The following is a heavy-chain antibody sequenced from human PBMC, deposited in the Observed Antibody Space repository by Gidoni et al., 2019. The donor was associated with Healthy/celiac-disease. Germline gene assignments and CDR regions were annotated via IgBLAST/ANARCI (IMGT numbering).Heavy chain of an antibody. Sequence: EVQLVQSGAEVKTPGASLRISCKGSGSSLTSYWISWVRQMPGNCLEWMGRFDPSDSYTNYSPSYQGHVTISANKSISTADLQWSSLKASDTAMYYCARRWGQGADAFDIWGQGTMVTVSS. J-gene: IGHJ3*02. CDR1: GSSLTSYW. V-gene: IGHV5-10-1*03. CDR2: FDPSDSYT. CDR3: ARRWGQGADAFDI. D-gene: IGHD3-16*01.